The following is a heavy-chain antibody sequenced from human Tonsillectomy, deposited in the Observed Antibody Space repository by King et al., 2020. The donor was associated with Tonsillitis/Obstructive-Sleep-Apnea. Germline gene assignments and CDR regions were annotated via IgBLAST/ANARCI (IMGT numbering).Heavy chain of an antibody. CDR3: ASPPPIFGVAQGLDAFDI. D-gene: IGHD3-3*01. CDR1: GGSFSGYY. Sequence: VQLQQWGAGLLKPSETLSLTCAVYGGSFSGYYWSWIRQPPGKGLEWIGEINHSGSTNYNPSLKSRVTISVDTSKNPFSLKLSSVTAAATAVYYCASPPPIFGVAQGLDAFDIWGQGTMVTVSS. J-gene: IGHJ3*02. CDR2: INHSGST. V-gene: IGHV4-34*01.